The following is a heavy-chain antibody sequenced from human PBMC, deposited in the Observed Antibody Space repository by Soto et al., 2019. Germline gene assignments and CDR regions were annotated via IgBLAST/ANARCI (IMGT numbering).Heavy chain of an antibody. CDR3: ARDERPYYYDSSGYYFFGY. CDR2: ISSSSSYI. J-gene: IGHJ4*02. V-gene: IGHV3-21*01. Sequence: PGGSLRLSCAASGFTFSSYSMNWVRQAPGKGLEWVSSISSSSSYIYYADSVKGRFTISRDNAKNSLYLQMNSLRAEDTAVYYCARDERPYYYDSSGYYFFGYWGQGTLVTVSS. CDR1: GFTFSSYS. D-gene: IGHD3-22*01.